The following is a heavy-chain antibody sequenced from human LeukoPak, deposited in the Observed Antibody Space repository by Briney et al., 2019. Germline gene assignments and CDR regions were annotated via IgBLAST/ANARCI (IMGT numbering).Heavy chain of an antibody. Sequence: GGSLRLSCAASGFTFSSYGMHWVRQAPGKGLEWVAFIRYDGSNKYYADSVKGRFTISRDNSKNTLYLQMNSLRAEDTAVYYCAKDSSGYSYALGYFDYWGQGTLVTVSS. D-gene: IGHD5-18*01. CDR1: GFTFSSYG. V-gene: IGHV3-30*02. CDR2: IRYDGSNK. J-gene: IGHJ4*02. CDR3: AKDSSGYSYALGYFDY.